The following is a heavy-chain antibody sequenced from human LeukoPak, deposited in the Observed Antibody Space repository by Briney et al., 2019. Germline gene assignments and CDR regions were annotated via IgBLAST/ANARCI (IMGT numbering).Heavy chain of an antibody. J-gene: IGHJ4*02. CDR3: ARRRWGLAGYSSGWYNFDY. Sequence: SETLSLTCAVYGGSFSGYYWSWIRQPPGKGLEWIGEINHSGSTNYNPSLKSRVTISVDTSKNQFSLKLSSVTAADTAVYYCARRRWGLAGYSSGWYNFDYWGQGTLVTVSS. CDR2: INHSGST. V-gene: IGHV4-34*01. D-gene: IGHD6-19*01. CDR1: GGSFSGYY.